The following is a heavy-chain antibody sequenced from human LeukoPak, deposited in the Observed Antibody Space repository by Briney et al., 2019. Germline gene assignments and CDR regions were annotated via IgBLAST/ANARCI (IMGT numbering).Heavy chain of an antibody. Sequence: PSETLSLTCAVYGGSFSGYYWSWIRQPPGKGLEWIGEINHSGSTNYIPSLKSRVTISVDTSKNQLSLKLSSVTAADTAVYYCAGRRGPFYSGSGSSYYYMDVWGKGTTVTVSS. D-gene: IGHD3-10*01. CDR3: AGRRGPFYSGSGSSYYYMDV. J-gene: IGHJ6*03. CDR1: GGSFSGYY. V-gene: IGHV4-34*01. CDR2: INHSGST.